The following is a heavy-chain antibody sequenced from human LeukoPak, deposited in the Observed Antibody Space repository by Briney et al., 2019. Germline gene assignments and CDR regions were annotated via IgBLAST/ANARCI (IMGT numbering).Heavy chain of an antibody. V-gene: IGHV3-21*01. CDR3: ARDGDIVVVVAALFDY. Sequence: PGGSLRLSCAASGFTFSSYSMSWVRQAPGKGLEWVSSISSSSSYIYYADSVKGRFTISRDNAKNSLYLQMNSLRAEDTAVYYCARDGDIVVVVAALFDYWGQGTLVTVSS. CDR1: GFTFSSYS. J-gene: IGHJ4*02. D-gene: IGHD2-15*01. CDR2: ISSSSSYI.